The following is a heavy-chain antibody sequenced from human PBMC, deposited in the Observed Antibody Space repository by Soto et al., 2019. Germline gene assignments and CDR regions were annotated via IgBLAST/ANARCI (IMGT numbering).Heavy chain of an antibody. Sequence: SGGSLRLSCAASGFTFSSYSMNWVRQAPGKGLEWVAVIWCGGSNKFYADSVKGRFTISRDNSKNTVSLQMNSLRDEDSAAYYCATTGPYWGQGTLVTVSS. CDR1: GFTFSSYS. V-gene: IGHV3-33*08. CDR2: IWCGGSNK. J-gene: IGHJ4*02. CDR3: ATTGPY.